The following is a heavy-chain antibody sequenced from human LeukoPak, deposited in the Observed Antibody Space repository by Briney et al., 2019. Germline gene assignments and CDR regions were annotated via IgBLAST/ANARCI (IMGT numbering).Heavy chain of an antibody. CDR1: GFTFSSYS. Sequence: GGSLRLSCAASGFTFSSYSMNWVRQAPGKGLEWVSSISSSSSYIYYADSVKGRFTISRDNAKNSLFLQMNSLRAEDTAVYCCARDLIAAAGYWGQGTLVTVSS. CDR2: ISSSSSYI. CDR3: ARDLIAAAGY. J-gene: IGHJ4*02. D-gene: IGHD6-13*01. V-gene: IGHV3-21*01.